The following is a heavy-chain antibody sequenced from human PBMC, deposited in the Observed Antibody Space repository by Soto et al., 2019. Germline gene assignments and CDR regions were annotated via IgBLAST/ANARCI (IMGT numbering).Heavy chain of an antibody. CDR2: INHSGST. D-gene: IGHD3-3*01. CDR3: ARRITIFGVVIVFKAFDI. Sequence: SETLSLTCAVYGGSFSGYYWSWIRQPPGKGLEWIGEINHSGSTNYNPSLKSRVTISVDTSKNQFSLKLSSVTAADTAVYYCARRITIFGVVIVFKAFDIWGQGKMVTVS. J-gene: IGHJ3*02. CDR1: GGSFSGYY. V-gene: IGHV4-34*01.